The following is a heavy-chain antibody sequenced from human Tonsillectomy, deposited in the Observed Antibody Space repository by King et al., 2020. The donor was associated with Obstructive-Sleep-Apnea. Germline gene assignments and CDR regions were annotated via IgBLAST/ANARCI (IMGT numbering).Heavy chain of an antibody. D-gene: IGHD6-13*01. CDR1: GGSFSGYY. CDR3: ARERIAAAGTWDYYYYGMDV. CDR2: INHSGST. J-gene: IGHJ6*02. V-gene: IGHV4-34*01. Sequence: VQLQQWGAGLLKPSETLSLTCAVYGGSFSGYYWSWIRQPPGKGLEWIWEINHSGSTNYNPSLKSRVTISVDTSKNQFSLKLSSVTAADTAVYYCARERIAAAGTWDYYYYGMDVWGQGTTVTVSS.